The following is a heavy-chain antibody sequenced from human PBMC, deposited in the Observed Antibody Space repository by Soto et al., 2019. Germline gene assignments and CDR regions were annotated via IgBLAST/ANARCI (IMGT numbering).Heavy chain of an antibody. CDR3: ARETLDYSNGLDY. CDR2: IWYDGSNK. Sequence: GGSLRLSCAASGFTFSSYGMHWVRQAPGKGLEWVAVIWYDGSNKYYADSVKGRFTISRDNSKNTLYLQMNSLRAEDTAVYYCARETLDYSNGLDYWGQGTLVTVSS. CDR1: GFTFSSYG. J-gene: IGHJ4*02. V-gene: IGHV3-33*01. D-gene: IGHD4-4*01.